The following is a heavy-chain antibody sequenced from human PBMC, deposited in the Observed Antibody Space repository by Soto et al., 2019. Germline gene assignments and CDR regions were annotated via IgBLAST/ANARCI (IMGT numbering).Heavy chain of an antibody. CDR3: ARLVYDTRLDYLYFDF. Sequence: SETLSLTCTVSGVSISSGNWWTWVRQSPRKGLEYIGEIFHDGTANYFPSFERRVAMSVDKSKNQFSLKLTSVTAADAAIYYCARLVYDTRLDYLYFDFWGQGAQVTVYS. CDR1: GVSISSGNW. V-gene: IGHV4-4*02. J-gene: IGHJ4*02. CDR2: IFHDGTA. D-gene: IGHD3-16*01.